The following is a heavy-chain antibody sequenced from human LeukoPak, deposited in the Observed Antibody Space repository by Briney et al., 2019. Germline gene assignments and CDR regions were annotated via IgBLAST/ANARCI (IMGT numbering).Heavy chain of an antibody. Sequence: SVKVSCKASGGTFSSYAISWVRQAPGQGLEWMVGIIPIFGTANYAQKFQGRVTITTDESTSTAYMELSSLRSEDTAVYYCASGYSYGYVGYWGQGTLVTVSS. J-gene: IGHJ4*02. CDR2: IIPIFGTA. D-gene: IGHD5-18*01. V-gene: IGHV1-69*05. CDR3: ASGYSYGYVGY. CDR1: GGTFSSYA.